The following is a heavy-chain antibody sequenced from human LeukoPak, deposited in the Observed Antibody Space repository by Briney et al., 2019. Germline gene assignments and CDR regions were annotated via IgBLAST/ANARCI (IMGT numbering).Heavy chain of an antibody. V-gene: IGHV4-31*03. CDR1: GGSISSGGYY. CDR3: ARSVVYDSSGYYSFFDY. D-gene: IGHD3-22*01. J-gene: IGHJ4*02. Sequence: PSETLSLTCTVSGGSISSGGYYWSWLRQHPGKGLEWIGYIYYSGSTYYNPSLKSRVTISVDTSKNQFSLKLSSVTAADTAVYYCARSVVYDSSGYYSFFDYWGQGTLVTVSS. CDR2: IYYSGST.